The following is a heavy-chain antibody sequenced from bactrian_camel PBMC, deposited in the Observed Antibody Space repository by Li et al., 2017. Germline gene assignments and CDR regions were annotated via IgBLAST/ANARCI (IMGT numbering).Heavy chain of an antibody. Sequence: HVQLVESGGGSVQHGGSLRLSCAASGLTFSNYYMSWVRQAPGKGLEWVSTIYNVGDSTYYADSVKGRFTISKDNAKNTLYLQIDSLKPEDTAMYYCAADPPPCSYDVRDAYQYTHWGQGTQVTVS. D-gene: IGHD3*01. CDR1: GLTFSNYY. J-gene: IGHJ4*01. V-gene: IGHV3-2*01. CDR3: AADPPPCSYDVRDAYQYTH. CDR2: IYNVGDST.